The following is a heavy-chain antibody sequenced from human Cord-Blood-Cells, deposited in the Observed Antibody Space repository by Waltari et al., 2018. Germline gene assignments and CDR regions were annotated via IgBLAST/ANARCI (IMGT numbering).Heavy chain of an antibody. D-gene: IGHD3-16*01. CDR1: GGSFSGYY. J-gene: IGHJ6*02. Sequence: QVQLQPWGAGLLKPSETLSLTCAVYGGSFSGYYWSWIRQPPGKGLEWIGEINHSGSTNYNPSLKSRVTISVDTSKNQFSLKLSSVTAADTAVYYCARVYYDYVYGMDVWGQGTTVTVSS. V-gene: IGHV4-34*01. CDR2: INHSGST. CDR3: ARVYYDYVYGMDV.